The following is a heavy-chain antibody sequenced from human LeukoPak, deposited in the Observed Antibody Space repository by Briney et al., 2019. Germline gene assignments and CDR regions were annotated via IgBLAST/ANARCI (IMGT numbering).Heavy chain of an antibody. V-gene: IGHV4-34*01. CDR2: INHSGST. CDR1: GRSFSGYY. D-gene: IGHD4-11*01. CDR3: ARGDYSNYEIVTGFDY. Sequence: SETLSLTCAVYGRSFSGYYWSLIRQPPGKGLEWIGEINHSGSTNYNPSLKSRVTISVDTSKNQFSLKLSSVTAADTAVYYCARGDYSNYEIVTGFDYWGQGTLVTVSS. J-gene: IGHJ4*02.